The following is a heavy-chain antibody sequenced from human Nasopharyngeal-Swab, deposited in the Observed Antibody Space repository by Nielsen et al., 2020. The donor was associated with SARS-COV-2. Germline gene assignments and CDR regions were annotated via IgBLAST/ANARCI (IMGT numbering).Heavy chain of an antibody. CDR1: GFTFSDYC. CDR2: ISSSGSTI. J-gene: IGHJ6*02. V-gene: IGHV3-11*01. CDR3: ARDDYDFWSGKASYGMDV. D-gene: IGHD3-3*01. Sequence: GESLKISCAASGFTFSDYCMSWIRQAPGKGLEWVSYISSSGSTIYYADSVKGRFTISRDNAKNSLYLQMNSLRAEDTAVYYCARDDYDFWSGKASYGMDVWGQGTTVTVSS.